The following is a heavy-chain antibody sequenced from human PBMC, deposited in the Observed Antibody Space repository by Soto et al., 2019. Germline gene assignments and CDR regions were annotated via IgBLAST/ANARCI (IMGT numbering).Heavy chain of an antibody. D-gene: IGHD3-22*01. CDR1: GYSFAGYW. J-gene: IGHJ4*02. V-gene: IGHV5-10-1*01. CDR2: IDPSDSQT. CDR3: ARQIYDSDTGPNFQYYFDS. Sequence: GESLKISCKGSGYSFAGYWITWVRQKPGKGLEWMGRIDPSDSQTYYSPSFRGHVTISVTKSITTVFLQWSSLRASDTAMYYCARQIYDSDTGPNFQYYFDSWSQGTPVTVSS.